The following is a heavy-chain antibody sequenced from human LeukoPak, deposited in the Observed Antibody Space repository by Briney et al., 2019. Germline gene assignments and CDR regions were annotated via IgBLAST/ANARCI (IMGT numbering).Heavy chain of an antibody. CDR1: DDSISDYY. CDR2: IHNSGTS. D-gene: IGHD6-13*01. Sequence: SETLSLTCTVSDDSISDYYRGWIRQPPGKGLEWIGYIHNSGTSTYNLSLKSRVTISADTSKNQFSLKLSSVTAADTAVYYCARDVPSIAAAGTGTHDWFDPWGQGTLVTVSS. J-gene: IGHJ5*02. CDR3: ARDVPSIAAAGTGTHDWFDP. V-gene: IGHV4-59*12.